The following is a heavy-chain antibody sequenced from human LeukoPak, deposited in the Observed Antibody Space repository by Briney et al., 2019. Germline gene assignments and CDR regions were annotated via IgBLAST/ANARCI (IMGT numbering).Heavy chain of an antibody. CDR3: ARVDIVATTDDY. V-gene: IGHV3-21*01. Sequence: GGSLRLSCAASGFTFSSYSMNWVRQAPGKGLEWVSSISSSSSYIYYADSVKGRFTISRDNAKNSLYLQMNSLSAEDTAVYYCARVDIVATTDDYWGQGTLVTVSS. CDR2: ISSSSSYI. D-gene: IGHD5-12*01. J-gene: IGHJ4*02. CDR1: GFTFSSYS.